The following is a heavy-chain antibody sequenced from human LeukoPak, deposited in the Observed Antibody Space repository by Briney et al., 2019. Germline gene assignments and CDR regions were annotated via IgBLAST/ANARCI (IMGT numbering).Heavy chain of an antibody. J-gene: IGHJ4*02. D-gene: IGHD6-13*01. CDR1: GFTFDDYT. CDR3: AKGELSAAGPLTFDY. CDR2: ISWDGGST. V-gene: IGHV3-43*01. Sequence: PGGSLRLSCAASGFTFDDYTMHWVRQAPGKGLEWVSLISWDGGSTYYADSVKGRFTISRDNSKNSLYLQMNSLRTEDTALYYCAKGELSAAGPLTFDYWGQGTLVTVSS.